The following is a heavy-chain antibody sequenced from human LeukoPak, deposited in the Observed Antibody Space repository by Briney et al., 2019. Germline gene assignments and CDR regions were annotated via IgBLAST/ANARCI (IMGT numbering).Heavy chain of an antibody. CDR3: ARGATGYYYDSSGPVSAFDI. CDR1: GFTFSSYS. Sequence: GGSLRLSCAASGFTFSSYSMHWVRQAPGKGLEWVAVISYDGSNKYCADSVKGRFTISRDNSKNTLYLQMNSLRAEDTAVYYCARGATGYYYDSSGPVSAFDIWGQGTMVTVSS. CDR2: ISYDGSNK. V-gene: IGHV3-30-3*01. J-gene: IGHJ3*02. D-gene: IGHD3-22*01.